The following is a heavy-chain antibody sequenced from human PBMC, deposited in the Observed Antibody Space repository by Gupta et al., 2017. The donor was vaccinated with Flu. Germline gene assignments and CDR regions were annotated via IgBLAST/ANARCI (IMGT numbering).Heavy chain of an antibody. CDR3: ARGRQSGDGYNDVVGAPFDP. CDR2: INHSGST. CDR1: GGSFSGYY. V-gene: IGHV4-34*01. Sequence: QVQLQQWGAGLLKPSETLSLTCAVYGGSFSGYYWSWIRQPPGKGLEWIGEINHSGSTNYNPSLKSRVTISVDTSKNQFSLKLSSVTAADTAVYYCARGRQSGDGYNDVVGAPFDPWGQGTLVTVSS. D-gene: IGHD5-24*01. J-gene: IGHJ5*02.